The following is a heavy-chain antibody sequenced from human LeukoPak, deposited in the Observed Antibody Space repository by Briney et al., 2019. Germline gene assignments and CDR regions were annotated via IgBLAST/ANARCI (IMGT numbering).Heavy chain of an antibody. V-gene: IGHV3-74*01. CDR1: GFTFSNYW. D-gene: IGHD1-1*01. Sequence: PGGSLRLSCAAPGFTFSNYWMHWVRQAPGKGLVWVSRIHSDGSSTTSADSVKGRFTISRDNAENTLYLQMNSLRAEDTAVYFCARGNAHAFDIWGQGTMVTVSS. CDR2: IHSDGSST. CDR3: ARGNAHAFDI. J-gene: IGHJ3*02.